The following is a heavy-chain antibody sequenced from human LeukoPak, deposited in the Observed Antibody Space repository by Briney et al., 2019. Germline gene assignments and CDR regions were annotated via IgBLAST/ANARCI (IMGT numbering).Heavy chain of an antibody. Sequence: SETLSLTCTVSGGSISSYYWGWIRQPPGKGLEWIGSIYYSGITYYNPSLKSRVTISVETSKNQFSLKLSSVTAADTAVYYCARGVVVAATPLDYWGQGTLVTVSS. V-gene: IGHV4-39*07. CDR3: ARGVVVAATPLDY. D-gene: IGHD2-15*01. CDR2: IYYSGIT. J-gene: IGHJ4*02. CDR1: GGSISSYY.